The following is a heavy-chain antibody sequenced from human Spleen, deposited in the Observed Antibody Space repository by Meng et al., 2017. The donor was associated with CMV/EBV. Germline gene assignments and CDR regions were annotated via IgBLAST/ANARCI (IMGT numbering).Heavy chain of an antibody. V-gene: IGHV4-31*03. CDR3: ARYVFDSSSLYSNWFDP. D-gene: IGHD3-22*01. J-gene: IGHJ5*02. Sequence: QVQLQESGPGPVKPSQTLSLTCTVSGGSISSGTYYWGWIRQLPGKGLEWIAYIHYSGSTYYSPSLKSRVTISVDTSRNQLSLKLSSMTAADTAVYYCARYVFDSSSLYSNWFDPWGQGTLVTVSS. CDR2: IHYSGST. CDR1: GGSISSGTYY.